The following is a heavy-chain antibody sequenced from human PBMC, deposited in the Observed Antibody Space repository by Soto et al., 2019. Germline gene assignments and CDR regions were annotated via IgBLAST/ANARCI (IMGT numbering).Heavy chain of an antibody. J-gene: IGHJ5*02. D-gene: IGHD6-19*01. CDR3: ASGLGVAKPLNNWFDP. V-gene: IGHV3-30-3*01. Sequence: GGSLRLSCAASGFTFSSYAMHWVRQAPGKGLEWVAVISYDGSNKYYADSVKGRFTISRDNSKNTLYLQMNSLRAEDTAVYYCASGLGVAKPLNNWFDPWGQGTLVTVSS. CDR2: ISYDGSNK. CDR1: GFTFSSYA.